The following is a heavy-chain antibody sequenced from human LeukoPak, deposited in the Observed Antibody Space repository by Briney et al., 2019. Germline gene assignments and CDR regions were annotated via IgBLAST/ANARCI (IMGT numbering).Heavy chain of an antibody. D-gene: IGHD2-15*01. V-gene: IGHV4-59*01. CDR3: ASSNPYCSGGSCLRNFDY. CDR2: IYCSGST. CDR1: GGSISSYY. Sequence: SETLSLTCTVSGGSISSYYWSWIRQPPGKGLEWIGYIYCSGSTDYNPSLKSRVTISVDTSKNQFSLKLSSVTAADTAVYYCASSNPYCSGGSCLRNFDYWGQGTLVTVSS. J-gene: IGHJ4*02.